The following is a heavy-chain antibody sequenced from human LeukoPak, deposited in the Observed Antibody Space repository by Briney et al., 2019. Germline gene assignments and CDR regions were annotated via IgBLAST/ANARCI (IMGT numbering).Heavy chain of an antibody. CDR1: GGSISNYY. D-gene: IGHD1-1*01. J-gene: IGHJ4*02. CDR3: ARPNWNDLHFDY. Sequence: SETLSLTCSVAGGSISNYYWTWIRQPPGKGLEWIGHIFYSGDTKSNPSLMSRVTISLGTSKKQFSLRLSSVTAADTAVYYCARPNWNDLHFDYWGQGTLVTVSS. V-gene: IGHV4-59*01. CDR2: IFYSGDT.